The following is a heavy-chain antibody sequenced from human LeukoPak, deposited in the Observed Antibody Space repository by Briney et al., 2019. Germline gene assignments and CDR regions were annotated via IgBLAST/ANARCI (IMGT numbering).Heavy chain of an antibody. CDR3: ARRAYSYTPWFAP. V-gene: IGHV4-59*08. J-gene: IGHJ5*02. Sequence: PSETLSLTCTVSGGSLSSYFWSWIRQPPGKGLEWIGYIYYSGSTNYNPSLKSRVTISVDTSKNQFSLKLTSVTAADTAVYYCARRAYSYTPWFAPWGQGTLVTVSS. CDR2: IYYSGST. CDR1: GGSLSSYF. D-gene: IGHD5-18*01.